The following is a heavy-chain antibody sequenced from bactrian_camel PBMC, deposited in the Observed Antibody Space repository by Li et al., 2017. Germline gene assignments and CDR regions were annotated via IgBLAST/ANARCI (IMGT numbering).Heavy chain of an antibody. CDR2: IDSGRATA. CDR1: GFTFSSYD. D-gene: IGHD2*01. J-gene: IGHJ4*01. V-gene: IGHV3S40*01. Sequence: DVQLVESGGGLVQPGGSLRLSCAASGFTFSSYDMRWVRQAAGKGLEWVSQIDSGRATAHYADSMKGRLTISRDNATNTVYLQMNSLKPEDTAVYYCVSLVGRPLVHQGTQVTVS.